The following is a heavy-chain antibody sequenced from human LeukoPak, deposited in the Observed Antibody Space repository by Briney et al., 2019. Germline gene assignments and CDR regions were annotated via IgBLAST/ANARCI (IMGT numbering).Heavy chain of an antibody. V-gene: IGHV3-48*03. CDR2: IDLSGSTI. Sequence: GGSLRLSCAASGFMFSSYEMNWVRQAPGKGLEWVSSIDLSGSTIYYADSVKGRFTISRDNAKNTLYLQMNSLRAEDTAVYHCARDLRMSRYFDYWGQGTLVTVSS. CDR3: ARDLRMSRYFDY. CDR1: GFMFSSYE. J-gene: IGHJ4*02. D-gene: IGHD1-14*01.